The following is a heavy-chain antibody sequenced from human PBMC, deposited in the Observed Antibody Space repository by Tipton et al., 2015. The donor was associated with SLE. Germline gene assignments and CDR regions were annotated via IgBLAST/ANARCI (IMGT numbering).Heavy chain of an antibody. D-gene: IGHD7-27*01. CDR1: GGSISSGSYY. V-gene: IGHV4-39*07. CDR3: ARDTLGGLDY. J-gene: IGHJ4*02. Sequence: TLSLTCTVSGGSISSGSYYWGWIRQPPGKGLEWIGSIYYSGSTYYNPSLKSRVTISVDTSKNQFSLKMSSVTAADTAVYYCARDTLGGLDYWGQGTLVTVSS. CDR2: IYYSGST.